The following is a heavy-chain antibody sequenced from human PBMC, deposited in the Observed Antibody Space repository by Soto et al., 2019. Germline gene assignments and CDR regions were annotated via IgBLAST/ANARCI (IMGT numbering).Heavy chain of an antibody. D-gene: IGHD4-17*01. J-gene: IGHJ2*01. CDR3: AREDYGESNWYFDL. CDR1: GGSISSSSYY. Sequence: QLQLQESGPGLVKPSETLSLTCTVSGGSISSSSYYWGWIRQPPGKGLEWIGSIYYSGSTYYNPSLKSRVTISVDTSKNQFSLKLSSVTAADTAVYYCAREDYGESNWYFDLWGRGTLVTVSS. CDR2: IYYSGST. V-gene: IGHV4-39*01.